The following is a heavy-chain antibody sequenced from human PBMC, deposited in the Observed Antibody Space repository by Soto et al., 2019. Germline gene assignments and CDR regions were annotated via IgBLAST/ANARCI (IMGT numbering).Heavy chain of an antibody. J-gene: IGHJ5*02. Sequence: GGSLRLSCSASGFTFSSNAMHWVRQAPGKGLEYVSAISGYGDTTYYADSVKGRFTISRDNAKNSVYLQMNRVRDEDTAVYYCARDFLSGKPWGQGTLVTVSS. CDR1: GFTFSSNA. V-gene: IGHV3-64*04. CDR2: ISGYGDTT. D-gene: IGHD3-10*01. CDR3: ARDFLSGKP.